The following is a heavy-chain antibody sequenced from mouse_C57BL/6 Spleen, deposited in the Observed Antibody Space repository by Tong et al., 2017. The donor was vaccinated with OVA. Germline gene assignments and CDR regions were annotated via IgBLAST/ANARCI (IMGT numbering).Heavy chain of an antibody. Sequence: VQLQESGPELVKPGASVKISCKASGYAFSSSWMNWVKQRPGKGLEWIGRIYPGDGDTNYNGKFKGKATLTADKSSSTAYMQLSSLTSEDSAVYFCARESFYDGSFAYWGQGTLVTVSA. D-gene: IGHD2-3*01. J-gene: IGHJ3*01. CDR1: GYAFSSSW. CDR3: ARESFYDGSFAY. V-gene: IGHV1-82*01. CDR2: IYPGDGDT.